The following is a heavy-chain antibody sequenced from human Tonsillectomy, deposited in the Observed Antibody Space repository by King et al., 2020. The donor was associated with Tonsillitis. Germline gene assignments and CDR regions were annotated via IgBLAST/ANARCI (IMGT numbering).Heavy chain of an antibody. Sequence: VQLVESGGGVVQPGRSLRLSCSASGFTFTNYDIHWVRQAPGKGLDWVAVISFDGTHKYYSDSVKGRFTISRDNSQNTVYLHMNSLRADDTAVYYCAREEGQLIDYWGQGTLVTVSS. CDR2: ISFDGTHK. CDR3: AREEGQLIDY. J-gene: IGHJ4*02. V-gene: IGHV3-33*05. D-gene: IGHD6-13*01. CDR1: GFTFTNYD.